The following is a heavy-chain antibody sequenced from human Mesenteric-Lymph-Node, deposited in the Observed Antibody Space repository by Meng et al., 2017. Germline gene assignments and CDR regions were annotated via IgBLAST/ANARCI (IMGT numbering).Heavy chain of an antibody. Sequence: GGSLRLSCAASGFTFSSYEMNWVRQAPGKGLEWVSYISSSGSTIYYADSVKGRFTISRDNSKNTLYLQMNSLRAEDTAVYYCARDYYDSSGPYYYYYGMDVWGQGTTVTVSS. J-gene: IGHJ6*02. CDR3: ARDYYDSSGPYYYYYGMDV. CDR2: ISSSGSTI. CDR1: GFTFSSYE. D-gene: IGHD3-22*01. V-gene: IGHV3-48*03.